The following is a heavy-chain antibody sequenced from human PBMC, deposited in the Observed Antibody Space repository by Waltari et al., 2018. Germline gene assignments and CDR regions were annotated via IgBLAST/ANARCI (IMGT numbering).Heavy chain of an antibody. Sequence: QVQLVQSGAEVKKPGASVKVSCKASGYTFTGYYMHWVRLAPGQGLEWMGRINPNSGGTNYAQKFQGRVTMTRDTSISTAYMELSRLRSDDTAMYYCATVIEISSSWTYYFDYWGQGTLVTVSS. CDR2: INPNSGGT. J-gene: IGHJ4*02. CDR3: ATVIEISSSWTYYFDY. CDR1: GYTFTGYY. V-gene: IGHV1-2*06. D-gene: IGHD6-13*01.